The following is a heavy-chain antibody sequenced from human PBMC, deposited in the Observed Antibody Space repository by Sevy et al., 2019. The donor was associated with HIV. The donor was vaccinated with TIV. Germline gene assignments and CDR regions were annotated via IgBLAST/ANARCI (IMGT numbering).Heavy chain of an antibody. Sequence: SESLSLTCIVSGGSFTSDYWSWIRQPPGKGLEWIGYLYNRGSTTYNPSFKSRVTIPVDTSKKQIYLKLNSVTAADTAVYYCARQYSSSFGIDYWGQGTRVTVSS. D-gene: IGHD6-6*01. CDR1: GGSFTSDY. J-gene: IGHJ4*02. V-gene: IGHV4-59*08. CDR3: ARQYSSSFGIDY. CDR2: LYNRGST.